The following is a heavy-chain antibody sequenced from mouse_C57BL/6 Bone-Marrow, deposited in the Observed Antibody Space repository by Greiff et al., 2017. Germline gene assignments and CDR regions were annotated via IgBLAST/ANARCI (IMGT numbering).Heavy chain of an antibody. CDR1: GYTFTSYW. V-gene: IGHV1-64*01. CDR3: AREGDGYYFDY. Sequence: QVQLQQPGAELVKPGASVQLSCKASGYTFTSYWMHWVKQRPGQGLEWIGMIHPNSGSTNYNEKFKSKATLTVDKSSSTAYMQLSSLTSEDSAVYYCAREGDGYYFDYWGQGTTLTVSS. CDR2: IHPNSGST. D-gene: IGHD2-3*01. J-gene: IGHJ2*01.